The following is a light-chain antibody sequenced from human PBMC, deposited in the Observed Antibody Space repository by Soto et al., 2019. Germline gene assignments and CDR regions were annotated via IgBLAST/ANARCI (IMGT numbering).Light chain of an antibody. V-gene: IGLV1-40*01. J-gene: IGLJ3*02. CDR3: QSYDTSLSGWL. CDR2: GNS. CDR1: SSNIGAGYD. Sequence: QSVLTQPPSVSGAPGQRVTISCTGSSSNIGAGYDVNWYRQLPGTAPKLLIYGNSNRPSGVPDRFSGSKSGTSASLAITGLQAEDEADYYCQSYDTSLSGWLFGGGTKVTVL.